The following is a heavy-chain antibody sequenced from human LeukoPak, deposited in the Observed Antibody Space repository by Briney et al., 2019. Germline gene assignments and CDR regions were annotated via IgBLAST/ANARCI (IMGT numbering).Heavy chain of an antibody. CDR1: GGSFSGYY. CDR2: INHSGST. Sequence: SETLSLTCAVYGGSFSGYYWSWIRQPPGKGLEWIGEINHSGSTNYNPSLKSRVTISVDTSKSQFSLKLSSVTAADTAVYYCARGERSGSYYLRFDPWGQGTLVTVSS. CDR3: ARGERSGSYYLRFDP. J-gene: IGHJ5*02. V-gene: IGHV4-34*01. D-gene: IGHD3-10*01.